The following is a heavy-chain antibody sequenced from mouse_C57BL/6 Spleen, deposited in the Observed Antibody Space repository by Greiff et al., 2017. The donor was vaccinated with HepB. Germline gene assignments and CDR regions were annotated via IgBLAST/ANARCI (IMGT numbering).Heavy chain of an antibody. CDR2: IDPSDSYT. D-gene: IGHD1-1*01. Sequence: VQLQQPGAELVRPGTSVKLSCKASGYTFTSYWMHWVKQRPGQGLEWIGVIDPSDSYTNYNQKFKGKATLTVDTSSSTAYMQLSSLTSEDSAVYYCARGINYGSTHAMDYWGQGTSVTVSS. V-gene: IGHV1-59*01. J-gene: IGHJ4*01. CDR1: GYTFTSYW. CDR3: ARGINYGSTHAMDY.